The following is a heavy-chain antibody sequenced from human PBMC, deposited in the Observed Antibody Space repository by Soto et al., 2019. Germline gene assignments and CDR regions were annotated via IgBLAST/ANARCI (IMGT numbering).Heavy chain of an antibody. V-gene: IGHV1-8*01. Sequence: GASLKGSCKASGYTFTSYDINWLRQATGQGLEWMGWMNPNSGNTGYAQKFQGRVTMTRNTSISTAYMELSSLRSEDTAVYYCARDLSSSPYAFDIWGQGTMVTVSS. CDR3: ARDLSSSPYAFDI. CDR1: GYTFTSYD. J-gene: IGHJ3*02. CDR2: MNPNSGNT. D-gene: IGHD6-6*01.